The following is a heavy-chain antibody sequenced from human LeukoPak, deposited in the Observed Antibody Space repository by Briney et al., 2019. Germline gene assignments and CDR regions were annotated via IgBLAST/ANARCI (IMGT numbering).Heavy chain of an antibody. CDR3: ARTRTWAFDY. J-gene: IGHJ4*02. V-gene: IGHV3-21*01. CDR1: GFTFSSYT. CDR2: ISTTSTYI. Sequence: GGSLRLSCAASGFTFSSYTMNWVRQAPGKGLEWVSSISTTSTYIYYADSVKGRFTISRDDAKNSLYLQMNSLRAEDTAVYYCARTRTWAFDYWGQGTLVTVSS. D-gene: IGHD2-2*01.